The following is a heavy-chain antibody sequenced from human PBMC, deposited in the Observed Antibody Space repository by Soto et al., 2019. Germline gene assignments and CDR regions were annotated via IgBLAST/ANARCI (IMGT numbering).Heavy chain of an antibody. CDR2: IYYSGST. Sequence: SETLSLTCTVSGGSISSTNYYWGWVRQPPGKGLEWIGSIYYSGSTYYNPSLRSRLTISVDTSKNQFSLKLSSVTAADTGVYYCARDDSTSWYVDYWGQGTLVTVSS. J-gene: IGHJ4*02. CDR1: GGSISSTNYY. V-gene: IGHV4-39*02. CDR3: ARDDSTSWYVDY. D-gene: IGHD6-13*01.